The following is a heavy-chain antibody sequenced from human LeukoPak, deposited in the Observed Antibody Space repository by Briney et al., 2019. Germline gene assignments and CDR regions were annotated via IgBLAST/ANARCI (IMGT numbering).Heavy chain of an antibody. D-gene: IGHD4/OR15-4a*01. J-gene: IGHJ4*02. CDR3: ARDLRVLKRSPLGYYVDY. V-gene: IGHV3-21*01. CDR1: GLTFSNYG. CDR2: ISSSTSYI. Sequence: GGSLRLSCAASGLTFSNYGMNWVRQAPGKGLEGGSSISSSTSYIYYADSVKGRLTISRDNHKNSLYVQMNSLRADDTAAYYSARDLRVLKRSPLGYYVDYWGQGTLVTVSS.